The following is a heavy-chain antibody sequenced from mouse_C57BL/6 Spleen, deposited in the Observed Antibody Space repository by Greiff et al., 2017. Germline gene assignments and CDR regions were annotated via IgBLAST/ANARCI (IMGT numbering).Heavy chain of an antibody. Sequence: EVQRVESGPGLVKPSQSLSLTCSVTGYSITSGYYWNWIRQFPGNKLEWMGYISYDGSNNYNPSLKNRISITRDTSKNQFFLKLNSVTTEDTATYYCARERNDYDEYFDYWGQGTTLTVSS. CDR3: ARERNDYDEYFDY. CDR1: GYSITSGYY. J-gene: IGHJ2*01. V-gene: IGHV3-6*01. D-gene: IGHD2-4*01. CDR2: ISYDGSN.